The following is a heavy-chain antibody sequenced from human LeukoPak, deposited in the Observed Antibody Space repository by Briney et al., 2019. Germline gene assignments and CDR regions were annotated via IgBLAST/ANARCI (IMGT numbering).Heavy chain of an antibody. CDR1: GGSISSGGYS. Sequence: PSETLSLTCAVSGGSISSGGYSWSWIRQPPGKGLEWIGYIYHSGSTHYNPSLQSRVTMSVDTSKNQFSLKLSSVTAADTAVYYCARGKNDYSNRYYFDFWGQGTLVTVSS. V-gene: IGHV4-30-2*05. J-gene: IGHJ4*02. CDR3: ARGKNDYSNRYYFDF. D-gene: IGHD4-11*01. CDR2: IYHSGST.